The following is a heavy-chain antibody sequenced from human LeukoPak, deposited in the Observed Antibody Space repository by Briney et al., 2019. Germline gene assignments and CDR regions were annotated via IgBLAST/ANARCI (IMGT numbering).Heavy chain of an antibody. CDR1: GFTFSSYW. Sequence: PGGSLRLSCAASGFTFSSYWMHWVRQAPGKGLVWVSRTNSNGRETYYADSVKGRFTISRDNVKNTLYLQMNSLRAEDTAVYYCARDRASNTSFAESWGQGTLVIVSS. CDR2: TNSNGRET. D-gene: IGHD2-2*01. J-gene: IGHJ5*02. V-gene: IGHV3-74*01. CDR3: ARDRASNTSFAES.